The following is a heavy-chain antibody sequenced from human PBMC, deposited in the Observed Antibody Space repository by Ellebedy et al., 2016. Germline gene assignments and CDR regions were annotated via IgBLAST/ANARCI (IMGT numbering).Heavy chain of an antibody. CDR1: GFTFSSYA. Sequence: GESLKISXAASGFTFSSYAMSWVRQAPGKGLEWVSGISGSGGSTYYAESVKGRFIISRDNSNNTLYLQMNSLRAEDTAVYYCAKMTTVTTWSSFDNWGQGTLVTVSS. V-gene: IGHV3-23*01. CDR2: ISGSGGST. J-gene: IGHJ4*02. D-gene: IGHD4-17*01. CDR3: AKMTTVTTWSSFDN.